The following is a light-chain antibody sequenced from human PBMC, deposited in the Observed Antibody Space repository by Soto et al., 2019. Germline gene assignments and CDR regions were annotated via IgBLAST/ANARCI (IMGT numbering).Light chain of an antibody. CDR2: GAS. CDR1: QSVSSN. Sequence: EIVMTQSPATLSVSPGEGATLSCRASQSVSSNLAWYQQKPGQAPRLLIHGASTRATGIPARFTGSGSGTEFSLTISSLQSEDFAVYICQQYNNWPSLTFGGGTKVEIQ. J-gene: IGKJ4*01. CDR3: QQYNNWPSLT. V-gene: IGKV3-15*01.